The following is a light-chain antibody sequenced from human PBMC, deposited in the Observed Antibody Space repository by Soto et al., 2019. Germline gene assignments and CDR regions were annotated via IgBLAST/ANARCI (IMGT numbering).Light chain of an antibody. CDR2: EVT. CDR1: SGDIGSYNR. CDR3: SSYTNINTRACV. Sequence: QSVLTQPASMSGSPGQSITISCTGTSGDIGSYNRVSWYQQHPGKAPKLIIYEVTDRPSGVSNRFSGSKSGNTASLTISGLQAEDEAEYYCSSYTNINTRACVFGTGTKLTVL. V-gene: IGLV2-14*01. J-gene: IGLJ1*01.